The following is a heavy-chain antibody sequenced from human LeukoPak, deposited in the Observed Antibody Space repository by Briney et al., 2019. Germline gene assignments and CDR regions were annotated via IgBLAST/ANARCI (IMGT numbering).Heavy chain of an antibody. CDR1: GFTFSNYA. CDR2: ISGSGMTT. CDR3: ATPKTVTILGVGYFDY. Sequence: PGGSLRLSCAASGFTFSNYAFSWVRQAPGQGLEWVSGISGSGMTTFYADSVKGRFTISRDNSKNTVVLQMNSLRAEDTAVYYCATPKTVTILGVGYFDYWGQGTLVTVSS. D-gene: IGHD3-3*01. J-gene: IGHJ4*02. V-gene: IGHV3-23*01.